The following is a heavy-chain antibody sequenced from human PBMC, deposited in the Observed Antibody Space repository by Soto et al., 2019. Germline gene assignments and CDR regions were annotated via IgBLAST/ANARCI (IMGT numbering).Heavy chain of an antibody. J-gene: IGHJ4*02. CDR2: IYYSGST. D-gene: IGHD6-6*01. CDR3: ARGRIFSIAARRAFDY. Sequence: SETLSLTCTVSGGSISSGGYYWSWIRQHPGKGLEWIGYIYYSGSTYYNPSLKSRVTISVDTSKNQFSLKLSSVTAADTAVYYCARGRIFSIAARRAFDYWGQGTLVTVSS. V-gene: IGHV4-31*03. CDR1: GGSISSGGYY.